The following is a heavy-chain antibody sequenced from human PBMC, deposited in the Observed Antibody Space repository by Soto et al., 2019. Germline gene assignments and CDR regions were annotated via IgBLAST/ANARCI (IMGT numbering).Heavy chain of an antibody. V-gene: IGHV1-69*13. Sequence: ASVKVSCKASGVTFNRQDMRWVRQAPGQGLEWMGGIIPMFGTPHYAEKFQDRVTITADESTGTAYLELSSLTSEDTAVYHCATSEGRDGYSFDYWGPGTLVTVSS. CDR3: ATSEGRDGYSFDY. CDR2: IIPMFGTP. D-gene: IGHD5-12*01. J-gene: IGHJ4*02. CDR1: GVTFNRQD.